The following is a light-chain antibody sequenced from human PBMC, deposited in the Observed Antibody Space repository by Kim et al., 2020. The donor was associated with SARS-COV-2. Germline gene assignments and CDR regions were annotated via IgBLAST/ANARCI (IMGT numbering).Light chain of an antibody. CDR3: YSYAGSYTSV. J-gene: IGLJ2*01. CDR1: ITDVGTYNF. Sequence: QSVTISCHETITDVGTYNFVSWYQQHPGKVPKLMIYDVSKRPSGVPDRFSDSKSGNAASLTISGLQAEDEADYYCYSYAGSYTSVFGGGAQLTVL. CDR2: DVS. V-gene: IGLV2-11*01.